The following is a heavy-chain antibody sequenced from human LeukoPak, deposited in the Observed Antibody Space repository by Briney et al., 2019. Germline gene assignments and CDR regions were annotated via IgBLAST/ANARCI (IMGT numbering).Heavy chain of an antibody. CDR1: GGSISSSSYY. D-gene: IGHD3-22*01. CDR3: ARRSRDYDSSGYGDY. J-gene: IGHJ4*02. CDR2: IYYSGST. V-gene: IGHV4-39*01. Sequence: SETLSLTCTVSGGSISSSSYYWGWIRQPPGKGLDWIGSIYYSGSTYYNPSLKSRVTISVDTSKNQFSLKLSSVTAADTAVYYCARRSRDYDSSGYGDYWGQGTLVTVSS.